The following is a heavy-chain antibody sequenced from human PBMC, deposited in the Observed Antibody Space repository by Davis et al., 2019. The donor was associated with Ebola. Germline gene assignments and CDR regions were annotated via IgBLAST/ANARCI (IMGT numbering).Heavy chain of an antibody. D-gene: IGHD6-13*01. CDR3: ARAEQQLDPFDY. CDR1: GGSISSYY. CDR2: IYYSGST. V-gene: IGHV4-59*12. Sequence: MPSETLSLTCTVSGGSISSYYWSWIRQPPGKGLEWIGYIYYSGSTNYNPSLKSRVTISVDKSKNQFSLKLSSVTAADTAVYYCARAEQQLDPFDYWGQGTLVTVSS. J-gene: IGHJ4*02.